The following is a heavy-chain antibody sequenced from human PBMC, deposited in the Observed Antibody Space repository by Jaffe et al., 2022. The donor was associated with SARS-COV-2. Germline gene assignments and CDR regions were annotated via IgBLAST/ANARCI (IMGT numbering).Heavy chain of an antibody. Sequence: EVQLVESGGGLVKPGGSLRLSCAASGFTLTTYSMVWVRQAPGKGLEWVSSISSGSSFIKYADSVRGRFTISRENAKNSVYLQASSLRGEDTAVYYCARKADGDYDWYFDLWGRGTLVTVSS. J-gene: IGHJ2*01. V-gene: IGHV3-21*01. CDR2: ISSGSSFI. D-gene: IGHD2-21*02. CDR3: ARKADGDYDWYFDL. CDR1: GFTLTTYS.